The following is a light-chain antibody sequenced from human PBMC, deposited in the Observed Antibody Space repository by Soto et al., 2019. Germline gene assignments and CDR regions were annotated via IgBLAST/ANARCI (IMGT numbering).Light chain of an antibody. Sequence: EIVLTQSPGTVSLSPCDRATLSCRASQSVSSSYLAWYQQKPGQAPRLLIYGASSRATGIPDRFSGSGSGTEFTLTISSLQPDDFATYYCQQYNSYRWTFGQGTKVDI. J-gene: IGKJ1*01. V-gene: IGKV3-20*01. CDR1: QSVSSSY. CDR3: QQYNSYRWT. CDR2: GAS.